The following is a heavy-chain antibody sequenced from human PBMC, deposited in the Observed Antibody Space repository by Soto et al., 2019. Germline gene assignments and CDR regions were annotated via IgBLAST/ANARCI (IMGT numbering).Heavy chain of an antibody. CDR1: GGSISSYF. V-gene: IGHV4-59*01. D-gene: IGHD6-13*01. CDR3: ARVLAAVPSAFDY. CDR2: VYYTATT. J-gene: IGHJ4*02. Sequence: QVQLQESGPGLLKPSETLSLTCTVSGGSISSYFYIWVRQPPGKGLEWIGSVYYTATTDYNPSLMSRENTSVDMSKTQFSLNLTSVTAADTAVYYCARVLAAVPSAFDYWGRGTLVTVSS.